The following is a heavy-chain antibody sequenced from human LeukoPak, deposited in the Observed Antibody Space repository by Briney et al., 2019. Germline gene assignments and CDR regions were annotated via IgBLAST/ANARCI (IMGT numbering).Heavy chain of an antibody. V-gene: IGHV4-39*07. J-gene: IGHJ4*02. CDR1: GGSISSSSYY. D-gene: IGHD3-3*01. Sequence: PSETLSLTCTVSGGSISSSSYYWGWIRQPPGKGLEWIGSIYYSGSTYYNPSLKSRVTISVDTSKNQFSLKLSSVTAADTAVYYCARDRFNLMYYFDYWGQGTLVTVSS. CDR3: ARDRFNLMYYFDY. CDR2: IYYSGST.